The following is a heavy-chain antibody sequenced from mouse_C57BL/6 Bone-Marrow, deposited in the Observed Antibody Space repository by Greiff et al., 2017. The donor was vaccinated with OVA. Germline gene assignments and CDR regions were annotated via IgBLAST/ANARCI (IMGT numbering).Heavy chain of an antibody. CDR1: GYTFTSYW. Sequence: VQLQQPGAELVRPGSSVKLSCKASGYTFTSYWMHWVKQRPIQGLEWIGNIDPSDSETHYNQKFKDKATLTVDKSSSTAYTQLSSLTSEDSAVYYCARRSMGLRREDWYFDVWGTGTTVTVSS. CDR3: ARRSMGLRREDWYFDV. V-gene: IGHV1-52*01. J-gene: IGHJ1*03. D-gene: IGHD2-2*01. CDR2: IDPSDSET.